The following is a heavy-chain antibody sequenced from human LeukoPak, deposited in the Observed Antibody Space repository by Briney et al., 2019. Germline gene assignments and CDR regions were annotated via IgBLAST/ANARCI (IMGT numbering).Heavy chain of an antibody. CDR1: GFIFSSYS. J-gene: IGHJ4*02. Sequence: GGSLRLSCAASGFIFSSYSMNWVRQAPGKGLEWVSSISSSSSYIYYADSVKGRFTISRDNAKNSLYLQMNSLRAEDTAVYYCARHVYCSSTSCYRLDYWGQGTLVTVSS. V-gene: IGHV3-21*01. CDR2: ISSSSSYI. CDR3: ARHVYCSSTSCYRLDY. D-gene: IGHD2-2*02.